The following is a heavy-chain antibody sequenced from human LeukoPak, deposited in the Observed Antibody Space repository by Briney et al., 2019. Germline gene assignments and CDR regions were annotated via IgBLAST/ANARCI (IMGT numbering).Heavy chain of an antibody. CDR2: IYYSGST. CDR3: ARTTVTPKHFDY. D-gene: IGHD4-17*01. V-gene: IGHV4-30-4*01. Sequence: PSETLSLTCTVSGGSISSGDYYWSWIRRPPGKGLEWIGYIYYSGSTYYNPSLKSRVTISVDTSKNQFSLKLSSVTAADTAVYYCARTTVTPKHFDYWGQGTLVTVSS. J-gene: IGHJ4*02. CDR1: GGSISSGDYY.